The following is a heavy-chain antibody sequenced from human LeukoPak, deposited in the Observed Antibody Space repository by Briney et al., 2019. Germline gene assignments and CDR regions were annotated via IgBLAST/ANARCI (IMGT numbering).Heavy chain of an antibody. CDR1: GGTFSSYA. V-gene: IGHV1-69*13. Sequence: VASVKVSCKASGGTFSSYAISWVQQAPGQGLEWMGGIIPIFGTANYAQKFQGRVTITADESTSTAYMELSSLRSEDTAVYYCATNNYDYVWGSYRLDYWGQGTLVTVSS. J-gene: IGHJ4*02. D-gene: IGHD3-16*02. CDR3: ATNNYDYVWGSYRLDY. CDR2: IIPIFGTA.